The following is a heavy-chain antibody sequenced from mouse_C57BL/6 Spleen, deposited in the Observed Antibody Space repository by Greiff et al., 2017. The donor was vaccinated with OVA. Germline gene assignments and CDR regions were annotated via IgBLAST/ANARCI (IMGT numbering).Heavy chain of an antibody. Sequence: VQLQQSGPELVKPGASVKIPCKASGYTFTDYNMDWVKQSHGKSLEWIGDINPNNGGTIYNQKFKGKATLTVDKSSSTAYMALRSLKSEDTAVYYCARRPPSTMVTTSNYFDYWGQGTTLTVSS. V-gene: IGHV1-18*01. D-gene: IGHD2-2*01. CDR1: GYTFTDYN. CDR3: ARRPPSTMVTTSNYFDY. CDR2: INPNNGGT. J-gene: IGHJ2*01.